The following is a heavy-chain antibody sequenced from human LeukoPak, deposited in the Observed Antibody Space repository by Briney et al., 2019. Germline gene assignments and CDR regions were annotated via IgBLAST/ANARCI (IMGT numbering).Heavy chain of an antibody. D-gene: IGHD3-16*01. J-gene: IGHJ4*02. V-gene: IGHV3-30*19. CDR3: ARDFGDY. Sequence: GGSLRLSCAASGFTFSDYGMHWVRQAPGKGLEWVAVISYDGSNKYYADSVKGRFTISRDNSKNTLYLQMNSLRAEDTAVYYCARDFGDYWGQGTLVTVSS. CDR2: ISYDGSNK. CDR1: GFTFSDYG.